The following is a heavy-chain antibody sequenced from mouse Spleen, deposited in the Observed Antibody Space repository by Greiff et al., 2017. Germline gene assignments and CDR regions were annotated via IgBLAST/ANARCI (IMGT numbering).Heavy chain of an antibody. CDR1: GYAFSSSW. Sequence: QVQLQQSGPELVKPGASVKISCKASGYAFSSSWMNWVKQRPGKGLEWIGRIYPGDGDTNYNRKFKGKATLTADKSSSTAYMQLSSLTSEDSAVYFCARLGYGSSPYYFDYWGQGTTLTVSS. D-gene: IGHD1-1*01. CDR3: ARLGYGSSPYYFDY. J-gene: IGHJ2*01. CDR2: IYPGDGDT. V-gene: IGHV1-82*01.